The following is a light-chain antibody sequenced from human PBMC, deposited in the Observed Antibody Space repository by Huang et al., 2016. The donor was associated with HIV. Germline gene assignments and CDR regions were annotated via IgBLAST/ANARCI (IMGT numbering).Light chain of an antibody. CDR3: QQYNNWPDT. CDR2: GAS. V-gene: IGKV3-15*01. J-gene: IGKJ2*01. Sequence: EIVMTQSPVTLSVSPGERATLSCRASQSVSSNLAWFQQKPGQAPRLLIYGASTRATGIPARVSGSGSGTEFTLTISSLQSEDFAVYYCQQYNNWPDTFGQGTKLEIK. CDR1: QSVSSN.